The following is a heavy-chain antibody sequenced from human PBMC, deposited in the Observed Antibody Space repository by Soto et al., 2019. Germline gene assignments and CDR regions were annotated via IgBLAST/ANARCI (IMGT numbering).Heavy chain of an antibody. D-gene: IGHD4-17*01. J-gene: IGHJ3*02. CDR3: ARELDYGYYGGAFDI. CDR1: GGSISSGDYY. V-gene: IGHV4-30-4*01. CDR2: IYYSGST. Sequence: QVQLQESGPGLVKPSQTLSLTCTVSGGSISSGDYYWSWIRQPPGKGLEWIGYIYYSGSTYYNPSLKSRVTLSVDTSKSQFSLKLSSVTAADTAVYYCARELDYGYYGGAFDIWGQGTMVTVSS.